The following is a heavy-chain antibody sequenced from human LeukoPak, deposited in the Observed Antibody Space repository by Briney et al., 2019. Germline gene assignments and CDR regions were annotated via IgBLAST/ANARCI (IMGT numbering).Heavy chain of an antibody. CDR3: ARVYPGYSSSWYEGFFDY. CDR1: GGSFSGYY. V-gene: IGHV4-34*01. Sequence: SETLSLTCAVYGGSFSGYYWSWIRQPPGEGLEWIGEINHSGSTNYNPSLKSRVTISVDTSKNQFSLKLSSVTAADTAVYYCARVYPGYSSSWYEGFFDYWGQGTLVTVSS. D-gene: IGHD6-13*01. J-gene: IGHJ4*02. CDR2: INHSGST.